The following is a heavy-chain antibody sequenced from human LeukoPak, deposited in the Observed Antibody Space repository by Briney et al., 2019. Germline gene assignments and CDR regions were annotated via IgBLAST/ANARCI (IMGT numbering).Heavy chain of an antibody. Sequence: GGSLRLSCAASGFTFSTYSVNWVRQAPGKGLEWVSSISSSSSYIFYADSVKGRFTISRDNAKNSVYLQMNSLRAEDTAVYYCARDSGAWYHWFDPWGEGTLVTVS. CDR1: GFTFSTYS. D-gene: IGHD6-19*01. CDR2: ISSSSSYI. CDR3: ARDSGAWYHWFDP. V-gene: IGHV3-21*01. J-gene: IGHJ5*02.